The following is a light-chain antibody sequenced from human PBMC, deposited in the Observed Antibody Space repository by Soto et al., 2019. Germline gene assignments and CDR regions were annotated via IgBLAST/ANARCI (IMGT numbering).Light chain of an antibody. CDR1: QSVSSSY. CDR2: GAS. CDR3: QQYGSSPLT. V-gene: IGKV3-20*01. J-gene: IGKJ4*01. Sequence: EIVLTQSPGTLSLSPGERATLSCRASQSVSSSYLAWYQQKPGQAPRLLIYGASSRATGIPDRSSGSGSGTDFTLTISRLEPEDCAVYYCQQYGSSPLTFGGGTKVDIK.